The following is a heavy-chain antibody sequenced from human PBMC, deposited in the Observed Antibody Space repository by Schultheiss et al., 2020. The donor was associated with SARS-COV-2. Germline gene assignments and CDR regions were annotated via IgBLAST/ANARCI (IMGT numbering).Heavy chain of an antibody. CDR1: GGSISSYY. J-gene: IGHJ6*02. CDR3: ARSPRLPFYYYYGMDV. Sequence: SETLSLTCTVSGGSISSYYWSWIRQPPGKGLEWIGEINHSGSTNYNPSLKSRVTISVDTSKNQFSLKLSSVTAADTAVYYCARSPRLPFYYYYGMDVWGQGTTVTVSS. CDR2: INHSGST. V-gene: IGHV4-34*01.